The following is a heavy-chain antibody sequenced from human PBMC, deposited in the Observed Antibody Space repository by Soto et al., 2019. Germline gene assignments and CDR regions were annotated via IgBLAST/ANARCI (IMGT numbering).Heavy chain of an antibody. D-gene: IGHD2-8*01. Sequence: SETLSLSCAVYGGSGSGYYWSGIRQPPGKWLGWDGEINHSGSTNYNPSLKRRVTISVDTSKNQFSLKLSSVTAADTAVYYCARERAGIVPSKRYYYYYGMDVWGQGTTVTVS. CDR1: GGSGSGYY. CDR2: INHSGST. CDR3: ARERAGIVPSKRYYYYYGMDV. V-gene: IGHV4-34*01. J-gene: IGHJ6*02.